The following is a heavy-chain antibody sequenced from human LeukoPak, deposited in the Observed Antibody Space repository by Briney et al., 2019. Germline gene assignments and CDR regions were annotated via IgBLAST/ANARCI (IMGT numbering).Heavy chain of an antibody. CDR1: GFTFSSYW. D-gene: IGHD4-17*01. V-gene: IGHV3-7*01. CDR3: ARVLPDGDYASAFDI. J-gene: IGHJ3*02. Sequence: GGSLRLSCAASGFTFSSYWMSWVRQAPGKGLEWVANIKQDGSEKYYVDSVKGRLTISRDNAKNSLYLQMNSLRAEDTAVYYCARVLPDGDYASAFDIWGQGTMVTVSS. CDR2: IKQDGSEK.